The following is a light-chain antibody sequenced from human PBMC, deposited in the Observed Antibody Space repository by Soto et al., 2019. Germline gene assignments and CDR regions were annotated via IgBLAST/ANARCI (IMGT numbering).Light chain of an antibody. CDR1: QSVSSN. Sequence: EILMTQSPATLSVSPGERATLSCRASQSVSSNLAWYQQKPGQAPRLLIYGASTRATGIPARFSGSGSGTEFTLTISSLKSEDLAVYYCQQYNNWPPWTFGQGTKVDIK. CDR3: QQYNNWPPWT. CDR2: GAS. V-gene: IGKV3-15*01. J-gene: IGKJ1*01.